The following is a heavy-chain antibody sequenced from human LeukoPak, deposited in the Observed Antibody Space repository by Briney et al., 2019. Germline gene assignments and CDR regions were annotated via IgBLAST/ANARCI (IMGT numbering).Heavy chain of an antibody. CDR2: IKPDGSNK. CDR3: ARDPRVGYCTTSGCRVGYNYFDP. D-gene: IGHD2-8*01. J-gene: IGHJ5*02. Sequence: PGESLRLSCAASGFTFSTYWMNWVRQAPGKGLEWVANIKPDGSNKDYVGSVKGRFTISRDNAKNLLYLQMSSLRVEDTAVYYCARDPRVGYCTTSGCRVGYNYFDPWGQGTLVTVSS. V-gene: IGHV3-7*01. CDR1: GFTFSTYW.